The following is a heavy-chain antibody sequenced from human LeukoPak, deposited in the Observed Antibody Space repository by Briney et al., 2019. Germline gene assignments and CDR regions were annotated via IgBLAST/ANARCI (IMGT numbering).Heavy chain of an antibody. Sequence: ASETLSLTCTVSGGSVSSTEFYWGWIRQPPGKGLHWIGNIYYTGSTYYNPSLNSRVTMSVDTSQNQFSLKMTSVTAADSAVYYCARLSKGRYFDYIFDYWGQGTLVTVSS. CDR2: IYYTGST. CDR1: GGSVSSTEFY. CDR3: ARLSKGRYFDYIFDY. D-gene: IGHD3-9*01. V-gene: IGHV4-39*01. J-gene: IGHJ4*02.